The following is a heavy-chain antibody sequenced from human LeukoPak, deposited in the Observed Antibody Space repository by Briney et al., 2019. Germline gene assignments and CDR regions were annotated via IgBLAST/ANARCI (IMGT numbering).Heavy chain of an antibody. CDR2: ISSSSSYT. CDR1: GFTFSDYY. CDR3: ARRGQTYYDFWSGPDF. V-gene: IGHV3-11*06. J-gene: IGHJ4*02. Sequence: GGSLRLSCAASGFTFSDYYMSWIRQAPGKGPEWVSYISSSSSYTNYADSVKGRFTISRDNAKNSLYLQMNSLRAEDTAVYYCARRGQTYYDFWSGPDFWGQGTLVTVSS. D-gene: IGHD3-3*01.